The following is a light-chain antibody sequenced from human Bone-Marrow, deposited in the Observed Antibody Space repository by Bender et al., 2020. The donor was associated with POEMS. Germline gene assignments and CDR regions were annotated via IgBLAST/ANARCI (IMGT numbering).Light chain of an antibody. Sequence: QAALTQPASVSASPGQSITISCTGSGSDIGGYNYVSWYQLQPGKAPKLLIYDVTDRPSGVPSRFSGSKSANTASLTISGLQSDDEADYFCSSFSVTSTLVFGSGTKFTVL. CDR3: SSFSVTSTLV. CDR2: DVT. CDR1: GSDIGGYNY. V-gene: IGLV2-14*03. J-gene: IGLJ1*01.